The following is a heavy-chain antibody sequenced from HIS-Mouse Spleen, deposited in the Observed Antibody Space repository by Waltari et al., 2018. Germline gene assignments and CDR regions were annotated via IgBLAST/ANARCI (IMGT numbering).Heavy chain of an antibody. D-gene: IGHD6-6*01. CDR1: GGSISSSSYY. V-gene: IGHV4-39*07. CDR3: ARDQYSSSSGAFDI. J-gene: IGHJ3*02. Sequence: QLQLQESGPGLVKPSETLSLTCTVSGGSISSSSYYWGWIRQPPGKGLEWIGSIYYSGSTYYNPSLKSRVTISVDTSKNQCSRKLSSVTAADTAVYYCARDQYSSSSGAFDIWGQGTMVTVSS. CDR2: IYYSGST.